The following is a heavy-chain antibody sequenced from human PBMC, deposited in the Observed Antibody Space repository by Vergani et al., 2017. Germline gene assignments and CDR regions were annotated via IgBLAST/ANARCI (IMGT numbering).Heavy chain of an antibody. J-gene: IGHJ4*02. CDR1: GFTFSSYA. CDR3: GRGSENYN. D-gene: IGHD5-24*01. CDR2: IKNTGDST. Sequence: EVQLLESGGGLVQPGGSLRLSCAASGFTFSSYAMSWVRQAPGKGLEWVSSIKNTGDSTHYADSVKGRFTISRDNSKNTLYLQMNSLRVEDTAVYYCGRGSENYNWGQGTLVTVSS. V-gene: IGHV3-23*01.